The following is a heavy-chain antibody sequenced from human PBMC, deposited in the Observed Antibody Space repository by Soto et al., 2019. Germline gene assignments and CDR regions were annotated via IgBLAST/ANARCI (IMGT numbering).Heavy chain of an antibody. J-gene: IGHJ6*02. CDR1: GYSFTIYW. CDR3: ARRCGYYYYGMDV. D-gene: IGHD2-21*01. V-gene: IGHV5-10-1*01. Sequence: GESVKISCKGSGYSFTIYWISWVRQMPGKGLEWMGRIDPSDSYTNYSPSFQGHVTISADKSISTAYLQWSSLKASDTAMYYCARRCGYYYYGMDVWGQGTTVTVSS. CDR2: IDPSDSYT.